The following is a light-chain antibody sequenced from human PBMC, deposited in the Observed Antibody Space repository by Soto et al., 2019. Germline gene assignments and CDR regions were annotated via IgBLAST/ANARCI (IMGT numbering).Light chain of an antibody. J-gene: IGKJ1*01. V-gene: IGKV1-5*03. Sequence: DIQMTQSPSTLSASVGDRVTITCRASQSISSWLAWYQQKPGKAPKLLIYKASTLKSGVPSRFSGSGSGTDFTLVISSLQAEDFATYYCQQYNSYSRTFGQGTRWIS. CDR2: KAS. CDR1: QSISSW. CDR3: QQYNSYSRT.